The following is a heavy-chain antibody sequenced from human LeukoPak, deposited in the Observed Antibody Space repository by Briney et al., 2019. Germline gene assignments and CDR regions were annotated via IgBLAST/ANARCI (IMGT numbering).Heavy chain of an antibody. CDR1: GGSISTFY. CDR2: IYYSENT. CDR3: ARLVGSSWYHEVLLGRDY. V-gene: IGHV4-59*08. J-gene: IGHJ4*02. Sequence: SSETLSLTCTVSGGSISTFYWSWIRQPPGKGLEWIGYIYYSENTNYNPSLKSRVTISVDTSRNQFSLKLRSVTAADTAVYYCARLVGSSWYHEVLLGRDYWGQGTLVTVSS. D-gene: IGHD6-13*01.